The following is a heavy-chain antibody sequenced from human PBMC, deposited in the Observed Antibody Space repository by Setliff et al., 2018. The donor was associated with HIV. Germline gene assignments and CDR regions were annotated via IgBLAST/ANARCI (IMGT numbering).Heavy chain of an antibody. V-gene: IGHV4-34*01. Sequence: PSETLSLTCGVYGESFNDYSWTWIRQSPGTGLEWIGEINHSGTTTNNPSLKSRLSMSVVTSKNQFSLRLHSVTAADTGVYFCARGHNSHWTARHFDPWGQGILVTVSS. CDR2: INHSGTT. CDR3: ARGHNSHWTARHFDP. D-gene: IGHD1-1*01. CDR1: GESFNDYS. J-gene: IGHJ5*02.